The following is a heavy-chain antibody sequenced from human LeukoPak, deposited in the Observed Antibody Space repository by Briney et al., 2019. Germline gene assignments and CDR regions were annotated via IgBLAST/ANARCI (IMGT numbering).Heavy chain of an antibody. D-gene: IGHD6-13*01. V-gene: IGHV3-23*01. J-gene: IGHJ4*02. CDR1: GFTFSSYG. CDR2: IANTGGNT. CDR3: AKEGIGAAGRRFDC. Sequence: GSLRLSCVASGFTFSSYGMNWVRQAPGKGLQWVSSIANTGGNTYYADSVRGRFTISRDNSKNTLYLQMNSLRDEDTAVYYCAKEGIGAAGRRFDCWGQGTPVTVSS.